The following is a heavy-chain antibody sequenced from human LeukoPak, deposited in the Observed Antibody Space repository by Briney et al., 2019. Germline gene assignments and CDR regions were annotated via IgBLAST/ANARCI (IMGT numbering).Heavy chain of an antibody. Sequence: SQTLSLTCTVSGGSISSGDYYWSWIRQPPGKGLEWIGYIYYSGSTYYNPSLKSRVTISVDTSKNQFSLKLSSVTAADTAVYYCARESGHYYDSSGCPFDYWGQGTLVTVSS. CDR3: ARESGHYYDSSGCPFDY. CDR2: IYYSGST. CDR1: GGSISSGDYY. V-gene: IGHV4-30-4*01. D-gene: IGHD3-22*01. J-gene: IGHJ4*02.